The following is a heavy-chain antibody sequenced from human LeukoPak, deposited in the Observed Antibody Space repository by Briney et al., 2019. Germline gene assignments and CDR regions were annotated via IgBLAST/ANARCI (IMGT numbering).Heavy chain of an antibody. Sequence: PGGSLRLSCAASGFTFSSYGMHWVRQAPGKGLEWVAVIWYDGSNKYYEDSVKGRFTISRDNSKNTLYLQMNSLRVDDTAVYYCARDNYCSSTDCYNFDYWGQGTLVTVSS. CDR1: GFTFSSYG. D-gene: IGHD2-2*02. V-gene: IGHV3-33*01. J-gene: IGHJ4*02. CDR2: IWYDGSNK. CDR3: ARDNYCSSTDCYNFDY.